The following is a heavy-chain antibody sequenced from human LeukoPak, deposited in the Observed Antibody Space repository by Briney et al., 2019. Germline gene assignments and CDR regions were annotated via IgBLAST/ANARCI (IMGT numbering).Heavy chain of an antibody. V-gene: IGHV4-4*02. J-gene: IGHJ4*02. CDR1: GGSISSSNW. CDR3: ARAGRVVSAGFDY. CDR2: IYHSGST. Sequence: SETLSLTCAVSGGSISSSNWWSWVRQPPGKGLEWIGEIYHSGSTNYNPSLKSRVTISVDKSKNQFSLKLGSVTAADTAVYYCARAGRVVSAGFDYWGQGTLVTVSS. D-gene: IGHD2-2*01.